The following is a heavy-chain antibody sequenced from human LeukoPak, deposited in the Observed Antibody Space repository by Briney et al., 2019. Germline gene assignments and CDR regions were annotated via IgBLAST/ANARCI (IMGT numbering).Heavy chain of an antibody. Sequence: AGGSLRLSCAASGFTVSSNYMSWVRQAPGKGLEWVSVIYSGGSAYYADSVKGRFTISRDNSKNTLYLQMNSLRAEDTAVYYCLGRPPRIAAAGIGLNYWGQGTLVTVSS. V-gene: IGHV3-66*01. J-gene: IGHJ4*02. D-gene: IGHD6-13*01. CDR3: LGRPPRIAAAGIGLNY. CDR1: GFTVSSNY. CDR2: IYSGGSA.